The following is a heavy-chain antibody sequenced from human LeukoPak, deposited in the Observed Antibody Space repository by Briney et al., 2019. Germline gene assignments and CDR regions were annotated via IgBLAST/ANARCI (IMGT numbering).Heavy chain of an antibody. V-gene: IGHV3-48*04. Sequence: GVSLRLSCAASGFTFSSYSMNWVRQAPGKGLEWVSYISSSTSTTYHADSVKGRFTISRDNAKNSLYLQMNSLRAEDTAMYYCARGVPTMILVGDYWGQGILVTVSS. D-gene: IGHD3-22*01. CDR2: ISSSTSTT. J-gene: IGHJ4*02. CDR3: ARGVPTMILVGDY. CDR1: GFTFSSYS.